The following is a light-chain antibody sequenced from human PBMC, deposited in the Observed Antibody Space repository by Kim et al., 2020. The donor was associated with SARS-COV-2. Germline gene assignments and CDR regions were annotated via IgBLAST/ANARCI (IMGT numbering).Light chain of an antibody. J-gene: IGKJ4*01. V-gene: IGKV3-11*01. Sequence: PGKGATLSCRASHSIGINLAWYTQTRRQAPRLRIYDAAIRATGIPDKFSGSGYGTDFTLTIRSLDPEDFAIYFCQQHRKWHPAPSFGGGTKVDIK. CDR2: DAA. CDR3: QQHRKWHPAPS. CDR1: HSIGIN.